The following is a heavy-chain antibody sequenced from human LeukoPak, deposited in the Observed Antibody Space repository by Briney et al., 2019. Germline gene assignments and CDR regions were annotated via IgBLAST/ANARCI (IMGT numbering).Heavy chain of an antibody. CDR3: AKDPHTVTYYFDY. CDR1: GFTFSSYS. D-gene: IGHD4-17*01. V-gene: IGHV3-30*18. J-gene: IGHJ4*02. CDR2: ISYDGSNK. Sequence: PGGSLRLSCAASGFTFSSYSMNWVRQAPGKGLEWVAVISYDGSNKYYADSVKGRFTISRDNSKNTLYLQMNSLRAEDTAVYYCAKDPHTVTYYFDYWGQGTLVTVSS.